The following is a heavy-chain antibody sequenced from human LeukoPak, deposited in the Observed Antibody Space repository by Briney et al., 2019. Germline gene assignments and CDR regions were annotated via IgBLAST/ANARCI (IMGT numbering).Heavy chain of an antibody. Sequence: GGSLRLSCAASGFTFSDYYMSWIRQAPGKGLEWVSYISSSGNTIYYADSVKGRFTISRDNAKNSLYLQMNSLRAEDTAVYSCASCSGGSCYSPLDYWGQGTLVTVSS. J-gene: IGHJ4*02. CDR3: ASCSGGSCYSPLDY. D-gene: IGHD2-15*01. CDR1: GFTFSDYY. V-gene: IGHV3-11*04. CDR2: ISSSGNTI.